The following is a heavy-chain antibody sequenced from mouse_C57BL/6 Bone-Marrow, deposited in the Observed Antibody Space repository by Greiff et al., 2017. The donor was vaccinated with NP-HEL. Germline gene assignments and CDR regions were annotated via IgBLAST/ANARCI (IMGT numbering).Heavy chain of an antibody. Sequence: VQLQQSGAELVRPGASVKLSCTASGFNIKDDYMHWVKQRPEQGLEWIGWIDPENGDTEYAPKFQGKATITADTSSNTAYLQLSSLTSEDTAVYYCTTRDAMDYWGQGTSVTVSS. V-gene: IGHV14-4*01. J-gene: IGHJ4*01. CDR3: TTRDAMDY. CDR2: IDPENGDT. CDR1: GFNIKDDY.